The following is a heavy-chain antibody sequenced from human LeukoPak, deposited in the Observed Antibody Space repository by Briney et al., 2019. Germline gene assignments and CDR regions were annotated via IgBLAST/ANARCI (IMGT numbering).Heavy chain of an antibody. J-gene: IGHJ5*02. CDR3: ARDISLFASAGPWFDP. D-gene: IGHD6-13*01. CDR2: TDPKNGAT. Sequence: ASVKVSCKASGYTFSAYYLYWVRQAPGQGFEWMGWTDPKNGATNYAPKFQGRVTMTRDTSISTAYMELSRLRLDDTAIYYCARDISLFASAGPWFDPWGQGTLVAVSS. CDR1: GYTFSAYY. V-gene: IGHV1-2*02.